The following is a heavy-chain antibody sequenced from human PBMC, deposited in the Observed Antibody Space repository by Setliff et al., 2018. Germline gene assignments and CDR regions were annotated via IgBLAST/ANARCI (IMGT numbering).Heavy chain of an antibody. J-gene: IGHJ6*02. CDR1: GFIFDIYW. CDR2: VSFDGRNK. Sequence: GGSLRLSCATSGFIFDIYWMNWVRQAPGKGLEWVAAVSFDGRNKYYEDSVKGRFTISRDNAKNSLYLQMNSLRAEDTAVYYCAKGLLDYDILTGYYRGSEGDYYGMDVWGQGTTVTVSS. CDR3: AKGLLDYDILTGYYRGSEGDYYGMDV. V-gene: IGHV3-30*18. D-gene: IGHD3-9*01.